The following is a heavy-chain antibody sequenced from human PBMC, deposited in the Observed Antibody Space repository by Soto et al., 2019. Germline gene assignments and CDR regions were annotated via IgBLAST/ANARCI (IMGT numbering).Heavy chain of an antibody. CDR2: IIPIFGIA. J-gene: IGHJ6*02. CDR3: AREDRDRETGLVPAAIDGMDV. Sequence: QVQLVQSGAEVKKPGSSVKVSCKASGGTFSRYSITWVRQAPGHGLEWIGRIIPIFGIASYAQKFQGRVTITAEESTRRDYMELSSLRSDDTAVYYCAREDRDRETGLVPAAIDGMDVWGQGTTVTVSS. D-gene: IGHD2-2*01. CDR1: GGTFSRYS. V-gene: IGHV1-69*08.